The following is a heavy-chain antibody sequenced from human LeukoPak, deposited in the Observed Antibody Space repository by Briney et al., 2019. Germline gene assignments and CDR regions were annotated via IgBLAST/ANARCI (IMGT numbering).Heavy chain of an antibody. V-gene: IGHV3-23*01. D-gene: IGHD6-19*01. J-gene: IGHJ4*02. Sequence: GGSLRLSCAASGFTFSGYAMSWVRQAPGKGLEWVSAISGSGGSTYYADSVKGRFTISRDNSKNTLYLQMNSLRAEDTAVYYCAKTSSGWYVRYWGQGTLVTVSS. CDR2: ISGSGGST. CDR1: GFTFSGYA. CDR3: AKTSSGWYVRY.